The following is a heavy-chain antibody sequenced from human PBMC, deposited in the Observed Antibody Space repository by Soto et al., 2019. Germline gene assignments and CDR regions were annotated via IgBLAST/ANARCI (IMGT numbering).Heavy chain of an antibody. Sequence: QLQLQESGPGLVKPSETLSLTCTVSGGSISSSSYYWGWIRQPPGKGLEWIGSIYYSGSTYYNPSLQSRVTISVDTSKNQFSLKLSSVTAADTAVYYCATLWFGEGTYWGQGTLVTVSS. CDR1: GGSISSSSYY. J-gene: IGHJ4*02. V-gene: IGHV4-39*01. CDR3: ATLWFGEGTY. D-gene: IGHD3-10*01. CDR2: IYYSGST.